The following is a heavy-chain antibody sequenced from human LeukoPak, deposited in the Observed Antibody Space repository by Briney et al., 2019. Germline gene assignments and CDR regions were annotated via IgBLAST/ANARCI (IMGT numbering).Heavy chain of an antibody. CDR3: ARVPRGPEIAARPGNYYYYYMDV. CDR2: INPNSGGT. J-gene: IGHJ6*03. D-gene: IGHD6-6*01. Sequence: ASVKVSCKASGYTFTGYYMHWVRQAPGQGLEWMGWINPNSGGTNYAQKFQGRVTMTRDTSISTAYMELSRLRSDDTAVYYCARVPRGPEIAARPGNYYYYYMDVWGKGTTVTVSS. V-gene: IGHV1-2*02. CDR1: GYTFTGYY.